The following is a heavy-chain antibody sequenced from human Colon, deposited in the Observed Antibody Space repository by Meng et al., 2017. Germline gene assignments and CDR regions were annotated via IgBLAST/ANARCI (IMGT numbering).Heavy chain of an antibody. J-gene: IGHJ4*02. CDR3: ARDTLYGTDY. D-gene: IGHD4-17*01. CDR1: GGSIKSGGSH. Sequence: QVHLHESGPGLVRPSDDLSLVCTVSGGSIKSGGSHWGWVRQHPGKGLEYIGFMSDSGTTDYNPSLRSRVSISEIGSSKNQFSLTLRSVTAADTATYFCARDTLYGTDYWGQGVLVTVSS. CDR2: MSDSGTT. V-gene: IGHV4-31*03.